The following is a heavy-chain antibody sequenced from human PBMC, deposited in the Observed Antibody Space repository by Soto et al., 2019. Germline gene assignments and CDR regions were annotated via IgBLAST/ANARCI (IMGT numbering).Heavy chain of an antibody. CDR2: IYYSGST. V-gene: IGHV4-59*01. D-gene: IGHD6-19*01. Sequence: SETLSLTCTVSGGSISSYYWSWIRQPPGKGLEWIGYIYYSGSTNYNPSLKSRVTISVDTSKNQFSLKLSSVTAADTAVYYCARNPSPWGIAVAGTSFDPWGPGTLVTVSS. J-gene: IGHJ5*02. CDR3: ARNPSPWGIAVAGTSFDP. CDR1: GGSISSYY.